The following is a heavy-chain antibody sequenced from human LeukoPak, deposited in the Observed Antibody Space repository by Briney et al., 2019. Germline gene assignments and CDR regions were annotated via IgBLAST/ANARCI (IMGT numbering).Heavy chain of an antibody. Sequence: GGSLRLSCAASGFTFSDYYMSWIRQAPGKGLEWVSYISSSGSTIYYADSVKGRFTISRDSAKNSLYLQMNSLRAEDTAVYYCARDRVFWSGNNWFDPWGQGTLVTVSS. J-gene: IGHJ5*02. V-gene: IGHV3-11*01. D-gene: IGHD3-3*01. CDR3: ARDRVFWSGNNWFDP. CDR2: ISSSGSTI. CDR1: GFTFSDYY.